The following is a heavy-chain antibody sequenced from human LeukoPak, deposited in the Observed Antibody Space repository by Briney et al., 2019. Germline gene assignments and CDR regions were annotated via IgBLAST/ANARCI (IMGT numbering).Heavy chain of an antibody. V-gene: IGHV3-30*19. Sequence: PGTSLRLSCAASGFNFRRFGMHWVRQAPGKGLEWVAVISYDGSNKYYADSVKGRFTISRDNSKNTLYLQMNSLRAEDTAVYYCARDPESSSFFDYWGQGTLVTVSS. CDR1: GFNFRRFG. CDR2: ISYDGSNK. J-gene: IGHJ4*02. CDR3: ARDPESSSFFDY. D-gene: IGHD6-6*01.